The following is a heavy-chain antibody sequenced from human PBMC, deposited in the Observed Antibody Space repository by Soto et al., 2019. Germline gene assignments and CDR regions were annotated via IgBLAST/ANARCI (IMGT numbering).Heavy chain of an antibody. CDR3: AGFARGATKVYYYGMDV. D-gene: IGHD1-26*01. Sequence: SETLSLTCAVYGGSFSGYYWSWIRQPPGKGLEWIGEINHSGSTNYNPSLKSRVTISVDTSKNQFSLELSSVTAADTAVYYCAGFARGATKVYYYGMDVWGQGTTVTVSS. V-gene: IGHV4-34*01. J-gene: IGHJ6*02. CDR2: INHSGST. CDR1: GGSFSGYY.